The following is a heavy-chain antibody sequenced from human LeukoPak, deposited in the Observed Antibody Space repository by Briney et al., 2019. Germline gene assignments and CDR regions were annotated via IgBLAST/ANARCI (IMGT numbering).Heavy chain of an antibody. D-gene: IGHD3-3*01. V-gene: IGHV4-34*01. CDR3: ARHVLRFLEWSGFDY. CDR2: INHSGST. CDR1: GGSFSGYY. J-gene: IGHJ4*02. Sequence: SETLSLTCAVYGGSFSGYYWSWIRQPPGKGLEWIGEINHSGSTNYNPSLKSRVTISVDTSKNQFSLKLNSVTAADTAVYYCARHVLRFLEWSGFDYWGQGTLVTVSS.